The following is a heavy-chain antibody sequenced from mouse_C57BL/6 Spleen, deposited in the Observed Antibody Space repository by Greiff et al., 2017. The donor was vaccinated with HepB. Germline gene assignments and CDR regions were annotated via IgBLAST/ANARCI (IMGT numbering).Heavy chain of an antibody. J-gene: IGHJ2*01. Sequence: QVQLQQPGAELVKPGASLKLSCKASGYTFTSYWMQWVKQRPGQGLEWIGEIDPSDSYTNYNQKFKGKATLTVNTSPSTAYMQLSSLTSEDSAVYYCARRGGLRDYWGQGTTLTVSS. D-gene: IGHD2-4*01. CDR2: IDPSDSYT. CDR3: ARRGGLRDY. V-gene: IGHV1-50*01. CDR1: GYTFTSYW.